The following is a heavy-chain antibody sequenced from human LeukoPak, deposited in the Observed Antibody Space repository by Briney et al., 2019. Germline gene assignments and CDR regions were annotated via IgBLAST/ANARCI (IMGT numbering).Heavy chain of an antibody. Sequence: GGSLRLSCAASGFTFSSYGMHWVRQAPGKGLVWVAVISYDGSNKYYADSVKGRFTISRDNSKNTLYLQMNSLRAEDTAVYYCAKDREYYYDSSGFDYWGQGTLVTVSS. J-gene: IGHJ4*02. CDR2: ISYDGSNK. CDR1: GFTFSSYG. D-gene: IGHD3-22*01. CDR3: AKDREYYYDSSGFDY. V-gene: IGHV3-30*18.